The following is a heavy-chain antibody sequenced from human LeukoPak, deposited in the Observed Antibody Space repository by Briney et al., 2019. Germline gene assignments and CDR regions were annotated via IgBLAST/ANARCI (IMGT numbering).Heavy chain of an antibody. J-gene: IGHJ3*02. CDR3: ARDRAIDIRAYDI. CDR1: GFAFSGDN. CDR2: IGTSGSYI. D-gene: IGHD5-12*01. V-gene: IGHV3-21*01. Sequence: GGSLRLSCAASGFAFSGDNRNWVRQAPGKGLEWVSFIGTSGSYIKYADSVKGRFTISRDNAKNSLYLQMNSLRAEDTAMYFCARDRAIDIRAYDIWGQGTMVTVSS.